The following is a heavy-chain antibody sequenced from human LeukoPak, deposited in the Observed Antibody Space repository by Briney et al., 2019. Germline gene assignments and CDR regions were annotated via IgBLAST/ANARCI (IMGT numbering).Heavy chain of an antibody. D-gene: IGHD3-22*01. Sequence: GASVKVSCKASGYTFTDYYLHWLRQAPGQGLEWMGWMHPNSGGTNYAQNFQSRVTMTRDTSITTAYMELSRLTSDCASLAHFDGSTYYPDFWGQGTLVTVSS. J-gene: IGHJ4*02. CDR2: MHPNSGGT. CDR3: DGSTYYPDF. CDR1: GYTFTDYY. V-gene: IGHV1-2*02.